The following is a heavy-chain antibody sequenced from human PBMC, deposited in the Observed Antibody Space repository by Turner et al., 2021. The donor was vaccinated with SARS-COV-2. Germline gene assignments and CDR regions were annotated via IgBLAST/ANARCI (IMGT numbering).Heavy chain of an antibody. CDR1: GGSISSSSYC. J-gene: IGHJ3*02. CDR2: IYYSGST. V-gene: IGHV4-39*01. D-gene: IGHD6-19*01. Sequence: QLQLQESGPGLVKPSETLSLTCTVSGGSISSSSYCWGWIRQPPGKGLEWIGGIYYSGSTYYNPSLKSRVTISVDTSKNQFSLKLNSVTAADTAVYYCASPGGNSGWFFAYDIWGQGTMVTVSS. CDR3: ASPGGNSGWFFAYDI.